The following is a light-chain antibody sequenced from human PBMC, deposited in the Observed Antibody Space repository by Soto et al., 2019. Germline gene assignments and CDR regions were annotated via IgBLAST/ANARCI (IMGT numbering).Light chain of an antibody. CDR1: QSLSRY. CDR3: QQRSDWPIT. CDR2: DGS. Sequence: EIVLTQSPATLSLSPGERATLSCRASQSLSRYLAWYQQKPGQAPRLLIYDGSNRATGIPARFSGSGSGTDFPLTISSLEPEDSAVYFCQQRSDWPITFGQGTRLEIK. V-gene: IGKV3-11*01. J-gene: IGKJ5*01.